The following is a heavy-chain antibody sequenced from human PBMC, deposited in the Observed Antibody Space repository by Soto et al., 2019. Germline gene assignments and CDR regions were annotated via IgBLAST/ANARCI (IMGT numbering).Heavy chain of an antibody. CDR2: IYYSGST. J-gene: IGHJ3*01. Sequence: XETLGLTCAVAGCSISSSSYYWGWIRQPPGKGLEWIGSIYYSGSTYYNPSLKSRVTISVDTSKNQFSLKLSSVTAADTAVYYCARVKRITMIVVVITTWADAFDLWGQGTMVTVS. V-gene: IGHV4-39*01. CDR3: ARVKRITMIVVVITTWADAFDL. CDR1: GCSISSSSYY. D-gene: IGHD3-22*01.